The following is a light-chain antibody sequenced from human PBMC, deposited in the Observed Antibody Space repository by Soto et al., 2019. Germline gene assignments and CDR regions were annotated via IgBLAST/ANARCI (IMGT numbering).Light chain of an antibody. CDR1: QSIRDT. J-gene: IGKJ1*01. V-gene: IGKV3-15*01. Sequence: EIVMTQSPATLSVSPGGRATLSCRARQSIRDTLAWYQQKPGQAPRLLIYGASTRAPGFPARFSGSGSGTDFTLTISSLQSEDFAVYYCQQYNNWPWTFGQGTKVDIK. CDR3: QQYNNWPWT. CDR2: GAS.